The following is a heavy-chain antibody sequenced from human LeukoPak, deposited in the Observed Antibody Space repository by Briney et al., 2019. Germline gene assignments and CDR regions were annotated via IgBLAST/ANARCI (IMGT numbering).Heavy chain of an antibody. V-gene: IGHV4-38-2*02. J-gene: IGHJ4*02. CDR1: GYSISNGYY. CDR3: ARGAEYYAIWRGYAGYSDY. D-gene: IGHD3-3*01. Sequence: SETLSLTCTVSGYSISNGYYWGWIRPPPGKGLEWVGIIYHRGSKYYNPSLTSRVTISLDRAKKKFSLKLTSVTAADTAVYFCARGAEYYAIWRGYAGYSDYWGQGIAVTVSS. CDR2: IYHRGSK.